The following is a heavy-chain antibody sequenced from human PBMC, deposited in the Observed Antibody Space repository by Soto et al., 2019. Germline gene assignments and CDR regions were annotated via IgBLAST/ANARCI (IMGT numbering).Heavy chain of an antibody. J-gene: IGHJ6*02. CDR3: ARQETDYGDYDYYYYGMDV. V-gene: IGHV5-51*01. D-gene: IGHD4-17*01. CDR1: GYSFTSYW. Sequence: PGESLKISCKGSGYSFTSYWIGWVRQMPGKGLEWMGIIYPGDSDTRYSPSFQGQVTISADKSISTAYLQWSSLKASDTAMYYCARQETDYGDYDYYYYGMDVWGQGTTVTVSS. CDR2: IYPGDSDT.